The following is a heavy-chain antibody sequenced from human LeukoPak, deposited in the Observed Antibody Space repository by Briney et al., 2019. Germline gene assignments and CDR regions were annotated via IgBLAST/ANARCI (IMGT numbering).Heavy chain of an antibody. CDR2: INGDGSSS. CDR3: TRNPGMDV. CDR1: GFTFSTYW. V-gene: IGHV3-74*01. J-gene: IGHJ6*02. Sequence: GGSLRLSCAASGFTFSTYWMHWVRQAPGKGLVWVSRINGDGSSSTYADSVKGRFIISRDNAKNTLYLQMNRLRTEDTAVYYCTRNPGMDVWGQGTTVTVSS.